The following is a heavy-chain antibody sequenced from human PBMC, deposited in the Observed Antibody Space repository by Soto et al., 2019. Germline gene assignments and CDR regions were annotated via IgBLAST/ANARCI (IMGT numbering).Heavy chain of an antibody. CDR2: ISSSSSTI. CDR1: GFTFSSYS. J-gene: IGHJ6*02. D-gene: IGHD3-3*01. Sequence: ESLRLSCAASGFTFSSYSMNWVRQAAGKGLEWVSYISSSSSTIYYADSVKGRFTISRDNAKNSLYLQMNSLRDEDTAVYYCARDWEYDFWSGRSRYGMDVWGQGTTVTVSS. V-gene: IGHV3-48*02. CDR3: ARDWEYDFWSGRSRYGMDV.